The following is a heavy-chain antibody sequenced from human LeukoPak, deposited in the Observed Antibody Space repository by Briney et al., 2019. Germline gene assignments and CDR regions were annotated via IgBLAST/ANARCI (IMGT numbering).Heavy chain of an antibody. CDR2: IWYDGSNK. CDR3: AKDSDRYYYGSGSYLGVLDY. J-gene: IGHJ4*02. D-gene: IGHD3-10*01. Sequence: GGSLRLSCAASGFTFNSYGMHWVRQAPGKGLEWVAFIWYDGSNKYFADSVKGRFTISRDNSRNTLYLQMNSLRAEDTAVYYCAKDSDRYYYGSGSYLGVLDYWGQGTLVTVSS. CDR1: GFTFNSYG. V-gene: IGHV3-30*02.